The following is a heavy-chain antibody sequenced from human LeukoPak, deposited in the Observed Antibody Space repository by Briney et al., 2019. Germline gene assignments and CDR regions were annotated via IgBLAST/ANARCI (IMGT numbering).Heavy chain of an antibody. CDR1: GFTFSSYG. V-gene: IGHV3-48*03. CDR3: ARIGSYPYYFDY. J-gene: IGHJ4*02. CDR2: ISTTGNTI. Sequence: GGSLRLSCAASGFTFSSYGMNWVRQAPGKGLEWVSYISTTGNTIYYADSVKGRFTISRDNAKKSLYLQMNSLRAEDTAVYYCARIGSYPYYFDYWGQGALVTVSS. D-gene: IGHD1-26*01.